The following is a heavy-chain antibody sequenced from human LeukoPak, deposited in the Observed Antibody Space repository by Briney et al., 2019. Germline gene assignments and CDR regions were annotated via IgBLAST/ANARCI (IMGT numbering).Heavy chain of an antibody. Sequence: GGSLRLSCGASGFTFSSYGMSWVRQAPGKGLEWVSAISGSGGSTYYADSVKGRFTISRDNAKNSLYLQMNSLRAEDTAVYYCARDQADYFDSSGSYLGALDSWGQGSLVTVSS. J-gene: IGHJ4*02. CDR2: ISGSGGST. CDR1: GFTFSSYG. D-gene: IGHD3-22*01. V-gene: IGHV3-23*01. CDR3: ARDQADYFDSSGSYLGALDS.